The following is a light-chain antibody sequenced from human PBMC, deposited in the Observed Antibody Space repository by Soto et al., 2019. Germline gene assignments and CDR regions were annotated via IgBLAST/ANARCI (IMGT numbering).Light chain of an antibody. J-gene: IGLJ3*02. Sequence: QSVLTQPPSVSGAPGQRVTISCTGSSSNIGAGYDVPWYQQLPGTAPKLLIYGNTNRPSGVPDRFSGSKSGTSASLAITGLQAEDEADYYCRSSDNSLSAEGVFGGGTKLTVL. V-gene: IGLV1-40*01. CDR2: GNT. CDR1: SSNIGAGYD. CDR3: RSSDNSLSAEGV.